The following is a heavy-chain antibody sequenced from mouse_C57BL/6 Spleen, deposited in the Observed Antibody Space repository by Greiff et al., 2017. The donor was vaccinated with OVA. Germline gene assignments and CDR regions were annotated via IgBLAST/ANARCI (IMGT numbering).Heavy chain of an antibody. CDR2: IYPGDGDT. Sequence: QVQLKESGPELVKPGASVKISCKASGYAFSSSWMNWVKQRPGKGLEWIGRIYPGDGDTNYNGKFKGKATLTADKSSSTAYMQLSSLTSEDSAVYFCARSPPYYSKNAMDYWGQGTSVTVSS. D-gene: IGHD2-5*01. CDR1: GYAFSSSW. V-gene: IGHV1-82*01. J-gene: IGHJ4*01. CDR3: ARSPPYYSKNAMDY.